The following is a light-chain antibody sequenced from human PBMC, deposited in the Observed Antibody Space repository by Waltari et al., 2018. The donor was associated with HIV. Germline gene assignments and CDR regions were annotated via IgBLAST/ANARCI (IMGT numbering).Light chain of an antibody. CDR3: YSLDYSGNHGV. CDR2: EDS. Sequence: SYELTQPPSVSVSPGQTARITCSGDALPKKYAYWFKQKSGQAPVVVIHEDSKRPSGIPERFSGSSSGTVATLTISGAQAEDEAVYHCYSLDYSGNHGVFGGGTTLTVL. V-gene: IGLV3-10*01. CDR1: ALPKKY. J-gene: IGLJ3*02.